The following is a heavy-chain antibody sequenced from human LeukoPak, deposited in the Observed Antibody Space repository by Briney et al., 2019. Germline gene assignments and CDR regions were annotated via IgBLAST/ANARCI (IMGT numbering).Heavy chain of an antibody. D-gene: IGHD2-21*01. Sequence: ASVKVSCKTSGYSFTDYYMHWVRQAPGQGLEWMGWINPNSGGTSSAQKFQGRVTMTRDTSITTVYVEVSWLTSDDTAVYYCARADRLHGGPYLIGPWGQGTLVTVSS. CDR3: ARADRLHGGPYLIGP. CDR1: GYSFTDYY. CDR2: INPNSGGT. V-gene: IGHV1-2*02. J-gene: IGHJ5*02.